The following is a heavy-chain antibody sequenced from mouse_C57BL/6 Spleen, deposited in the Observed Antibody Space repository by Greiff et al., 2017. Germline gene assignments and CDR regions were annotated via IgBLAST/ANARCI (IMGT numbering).Heavy chain of an antibody. J-gene: IGHJ3*01. CDR3: TKEEKIYYGNYGGFAY. D-gene: IGHD2-1*01. CDR1: GFTFSSYA. V-gene: IGHV5-9-1*02. Sequence: EVQVVESGEGLVKPGGSLKLSCAASGFTFSSYAMSWVRQTPEKRLEWVAYISSGGDYIYYADTVKGRFTISRDNARNTLYLQMSSLKSEDTAMYYCTKEEKIYYGNYGGFAYWGQGTLVTVSA. CDR2: ISSGGDYI.